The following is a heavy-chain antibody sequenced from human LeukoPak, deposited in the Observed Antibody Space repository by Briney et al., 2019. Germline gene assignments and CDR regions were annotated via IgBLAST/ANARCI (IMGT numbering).Heavy chain of an antibody. CDR1: GGTFSSYA. D-gene: IGHD3-3*01. Sequence: SVKVSCKASGGTFSSYAISWVRQAPGQGLEWMGRIIPILGIANYAQKFQGRVTMTRDTSTSTVYMELSSLRSEDTAVYYCAREDFGVGSYWGQGTLVTVSS. V-gene: IGHV1-69*04. CDR2: IIPILGIA. CDR3: AREDFGVGSY. J-gene: IGHJ4*02.